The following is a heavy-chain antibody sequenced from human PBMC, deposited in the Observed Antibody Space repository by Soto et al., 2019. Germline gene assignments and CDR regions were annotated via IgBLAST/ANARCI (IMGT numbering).Heavy chain of an antibody. CDR2: ISGSGGST. Sequence: PGGSLRLSCAASGFTFSSYAMSWVRQAPGKGLEWVSAISGSGGSTYYADSVKGRFTISRDNSKNTLYLQMNSLRAEDTAVYYCAKDSTGFYGSNWFDPWGQGTLVTVSS. CDR3: AKDSTGFYGSNWFDP. J-gene: IGHJ5*02. CDR1: GFTFSSYA. V-gene: IGHV3-23*01. D-gene: IGHD4-17*01.